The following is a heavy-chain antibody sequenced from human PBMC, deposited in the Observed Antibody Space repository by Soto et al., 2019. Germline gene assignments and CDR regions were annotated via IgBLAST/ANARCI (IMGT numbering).Heavy chain of an antibody. Sequence: LRLSCAASGFTFSSYAMNWVRQAPGKGLEWISVISNSGHSAYYADSVKGRFTISRDNSKNSLYLQIKSLRAEDTAAYYCAKGGPTFLNWFGPWGQGTLVTVSS. CDR1: GFTFSSYA. J-gene: IGHJ5*02. V-gene: IGHV3-23*01. CDR2: ISNSGHSA. CDR3: AKGGPTFLNWFGP. D-gene: IGHD5-12*01.